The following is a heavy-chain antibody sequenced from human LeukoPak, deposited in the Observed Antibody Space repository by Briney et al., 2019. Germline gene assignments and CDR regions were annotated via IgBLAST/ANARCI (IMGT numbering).Heavy chain of an antibody. D-gene: IGHD3-10*01. CDR2: IHYSGST. J-gene: IGHJ4*02. V-gene: IGHV4-59*12. CDR3: ARYGGSGTYFFDY. Sequence: SETLSLTCTVSGGSLSSFCWSWIRQPPGKGLEWIGYIHYSGSTYYNPSLKSRVTISLDRSKNQFSLKLSSVTAADTAVYYCARYGGSGTYFFDYWGRGTLVTVSS. CDR1: GGSLSSFC.